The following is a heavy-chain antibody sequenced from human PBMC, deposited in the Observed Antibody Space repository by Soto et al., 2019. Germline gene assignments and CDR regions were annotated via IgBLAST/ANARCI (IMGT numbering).Heavy chain of an antibody. V-gene: IGHV4-4*09. CDR3: ARVGSKSFYYATDV. CDR1: GGSISSFC. D-gene: IGHD4-4*01. CDR2: ICTGGTT. J-gene: IGHJ6*02. Sequence: QLQESGPGLVKPSETLSLTCTVSGGSISSFCWSWIRQPPGQGLEWIGYICTGGTTKYNPSLKSRVTMSVDTSKTQFPLKLTSVTAADTAVYYCARVGSKSFYYATDVWGQGTTVIVSS.